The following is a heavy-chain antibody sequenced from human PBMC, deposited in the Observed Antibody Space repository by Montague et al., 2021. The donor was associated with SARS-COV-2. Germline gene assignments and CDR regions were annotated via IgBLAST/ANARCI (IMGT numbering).Heavy chain of an antibody. CDR2: IYYTGST. D-gene: IGHD2-2*01. J-gene: IGHJ4*02. CDR1: GGSINGYY. V-gene: IGHV4-59*12. Sequence: SETLSLTCSVSGGSINGYYWTWMRQPAGKGLEWLGRIYYTGSTKYSPSLKSRVTISIDTPKNQFSLKLTSVTAADTAVYYCARESTTCGMAYCLNDFDDWGQGALVTVSS. CDR3: ARESTTCGMAYCLNDFDD.